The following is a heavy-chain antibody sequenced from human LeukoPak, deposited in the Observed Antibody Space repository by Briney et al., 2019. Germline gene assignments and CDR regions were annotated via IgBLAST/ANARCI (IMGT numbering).Heavy chain of an antibody. V-gene: IGHV4-31*03. CDR2: IYYSGST. CDR3: ASHYDILTGYSPLDY. J-gene: IGHJ4*02. CDR1: GGSISSGGYY. D-gene: IGHD3-9*01. Sequence: SETLSLTCTVSGGSISSGGYYWSWIRQHPGKGLEWIGYIYYSGSTYYNPSLKSRVTISVDTSKNQFSLKLSSVTAADTAVYYCASHYDILTGYSPLDYWGQGTLVTVSS.